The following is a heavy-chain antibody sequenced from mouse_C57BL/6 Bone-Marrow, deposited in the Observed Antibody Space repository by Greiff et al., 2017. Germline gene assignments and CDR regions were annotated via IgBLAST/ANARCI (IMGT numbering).Heavy chain of an antibody. V-gene: IGHV1-76*01. CDR2: IYPGSGNT. CDR3: ARLNYYGPFDY. Sequence: QVHVKQSGAELVRPGASVKLSCKASGYTFTDYYINWVKQRPGQGLEWIARIYPGSGNTYYNEKFKGKATLTAEKSSSTAYMQLSSLTSEDSAVYFCARLNYYGPFDYWGQGTTLTGSS. J-gene: IGHJ2*01. CDR1: GYTFTDYY. D-gene: IGHD1-1*01.